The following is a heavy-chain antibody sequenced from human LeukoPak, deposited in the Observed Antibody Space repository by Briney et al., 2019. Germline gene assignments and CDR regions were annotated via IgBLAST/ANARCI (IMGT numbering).Heavy chain of an antibody. CDR1: GYTFTGYY. J-gene: IGHJ4*02. Sequence: ASVNVSCKASGYTFTGYYMHWVRQAPGQGLEWMGWINPNSGGTNYAQKFQGRVTMTRDTSISTAYMELSRLRSDDTAVYYCARESDCSGGSCYSDYWGQGTLVTVSS. CDR2: INPNSGGT. V-gene: IGHV1-2*02. D-gene: IGHD2-15*01. CDR3: ARESDCSGGSCYSDY.